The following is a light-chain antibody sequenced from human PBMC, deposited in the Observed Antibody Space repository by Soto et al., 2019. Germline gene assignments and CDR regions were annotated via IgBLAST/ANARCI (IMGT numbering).Light chain of an antibody. CDR3: AAWDDSLNGVE. CDR1: SSNIGSNT. V-gene: IGLV1-44*01. J-gene: IGLJ2*01. CDR2: SNN. Sequence: QSVLTQPPSASGTPGQRVTISCSGSSSNIGSNTVNWYQQLTGTAPKLLIYSNNQRPSGVPDRFSGSKSGTSASLAISGLQSEDEADYYYAAWDDSLNGVEFGGGTKLTVL.